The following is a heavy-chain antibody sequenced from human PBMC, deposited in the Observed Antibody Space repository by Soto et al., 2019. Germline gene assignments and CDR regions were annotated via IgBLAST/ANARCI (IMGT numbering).Heavy chain of an antibody. V-gene: IGHV3-7*01. Sequence: HPGGSLRLSCAASGFTFSNYWMNWVRQAPGKGLEWVANINEDGSEKYYVDSAKGRFTISRDNAKNSLYLQMSSLRAEDTAVYYCARDYGKLNPWGQGTLVTVS. J-gene: IGHJ5*02. CDR2: INEDGSEK. CDR1: GFTFSNYW. D-gene: IGHD2-15*01. CDR3: ARDYGKLNP.